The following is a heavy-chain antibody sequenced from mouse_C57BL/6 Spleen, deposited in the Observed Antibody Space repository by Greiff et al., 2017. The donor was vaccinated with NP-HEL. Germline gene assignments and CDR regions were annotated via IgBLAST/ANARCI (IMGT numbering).Heavy chain of an antibody. V-gene: IGHV5-9-1*02. CDR3: TRGYDYDRDYYAMDY. J-gene: IGHJ4*01. D-gene: IGHD2-4*01. CDR1: GFTFSSYA. CDR2: ISSGGDYI. Sequence: EVKLMESGEGLVKPGGSLKLSCAASGFTFSSYAMSWVRQTPEKRLEWVAYISSGGDYIYYANTVKGRFTISRDNARNTLYLQMSSLKSEDTAMYYCTRGYDYDRDYYAMDYWGQGTSVTVSS.